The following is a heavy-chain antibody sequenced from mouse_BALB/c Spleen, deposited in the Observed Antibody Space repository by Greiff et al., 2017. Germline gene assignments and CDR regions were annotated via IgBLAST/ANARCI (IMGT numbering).Heavy chain of an antibody. V-gene: IGHV6-6*02. Sequence: EVNLVESGGGLVQPGGSMKLSCVASGFTFSNYWMNWVRQSPEKGLEWVAEIRLKSNNYATHYAESVKGRFTISRDDSKSSVYLQMNNLRAEDTGIYYTASPPSSGYAFDYWGPGTTLSVSP. CDR3: ASPPSSGYAFDY. CDR2: IRLKSNNYAT. J-gene: IGHJ2*01. CDR1: GFTFSNYW. D-gene: IGHD2-9*01.